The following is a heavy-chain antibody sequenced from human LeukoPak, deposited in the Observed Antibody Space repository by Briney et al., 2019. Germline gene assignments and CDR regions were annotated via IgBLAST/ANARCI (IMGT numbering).Heavy chain of an antibody. Sequence: GGSLRLSCAASGFTFSSYEMNWVRQAPGKGLEWVSYISSSGSTIYYADSVKGRFTISRDNAKNSLYLQMNSLRAEDTAVYYCARKDPRTAAAVFDYWGQGTLVTVSS. CDR3: ARKDPRTAAAVFDY. V-gene: IGHV3-48*03. D-gene: IGHD6-13*01. CDR1: GFTFSSYE. J-gene: IGHJ4*02. CDR2: ISSSGSTI.